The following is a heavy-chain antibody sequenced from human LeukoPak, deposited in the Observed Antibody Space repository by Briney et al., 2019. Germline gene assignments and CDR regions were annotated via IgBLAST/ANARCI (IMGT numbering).Heavy chain of an antibody. Sequence: GGSLRLSCAASGFTLSSYAMHWVRQAPGKGLEYVSAISSNGGSTYYANSVKGRFTISRDNSKNTLYLQMGSLRAEDMAVYYCARDRGWGSEKDYWGQGTLVTVSS. CDR1: GFTLSSYA. J-gene: IGHJ4*02. CDR2: ISSNGGST. CDR3: ARDRGWGSEKDY. V-gene: IGHV3-64*01. D-gene: IGHD3-16*01.